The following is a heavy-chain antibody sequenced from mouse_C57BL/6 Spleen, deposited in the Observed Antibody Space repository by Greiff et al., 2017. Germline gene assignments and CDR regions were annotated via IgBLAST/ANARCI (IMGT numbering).Heavy chain of an antibody. Sequence: QVQLKESGPGLVQPSQSLSITYTVSGFSLTGYGVHWVRQSPGKGLEWLGVIWSGGSTDYNAAFISRLSISKDNSKSQVLFKMNSLQADDTSLYYSARGFYDHDYWLLDYWGQGTTLTVSS. CDR3: ARGFYDHDYWLLDY. V-gene: IGHV2-2*01. CDR1: GFSLTGYG. J-gene: IGHJ2*01. CDR2: IWSGGST. D-gene: IGHD1-1*01.